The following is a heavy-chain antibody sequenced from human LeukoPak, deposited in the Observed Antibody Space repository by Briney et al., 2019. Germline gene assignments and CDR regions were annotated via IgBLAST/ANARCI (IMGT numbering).Heavy chain of an antibody. CDR2: ISGSGT. CDR1: GFTFTFYA. CDR3: AKGRPVYMDTTFFDY. D-gene: IGHD5-18*01. Sequence: GGSLRLSCAASGFTFTFYAMSWVRQAPGKGLECVSVISGSGTSYADSVKGRFTVSRDNSKSTLYLQMNSLRTEDTAVYYCAKGRPVYMDTTFFDYWGQGILVTVSS. V-gene: IGHV3-23*01. J-gene: IGHJ4*02.